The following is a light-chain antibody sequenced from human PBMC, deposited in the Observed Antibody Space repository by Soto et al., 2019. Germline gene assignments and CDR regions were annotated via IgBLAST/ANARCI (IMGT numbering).Light chain of an antibody. Sequence: QPELTKPPSVSGAPGQRVAISCTGSSSNIGAGYDVHWYQQLPGTAPKLLIYGNSNRPSGVPDRFSGSKSGTSASLAITGLQPEDEADYYGQSYDSSLCGRVSGPMTKVTV. CDR1: SSNIGAGYD. CDR2: GNS. J-gene: IGLJ1*01. V-gene: IGLV1-40*01. CDR3: QSYDSSLCGRV.